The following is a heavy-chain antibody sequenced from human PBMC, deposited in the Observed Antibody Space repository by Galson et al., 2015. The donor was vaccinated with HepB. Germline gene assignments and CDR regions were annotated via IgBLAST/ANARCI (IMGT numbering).Heavy chain of an antibody. V-gene: IGHV3-30-3*01. CDR3: ARDRDAAVTYYYYGMDV. CDR1: GFTFSSYA. Sequence: SLRLSCAASGFTFSSYAMHWVRQAPGKGLEWVAVISYDGSNKYYADSVKGRFTITRDNSKNTQYLQMNSLRAEDTAVYYCARDRDAAVTYYYYGMDVWGQGTTVTVSS. J-gene: IGHJ6*02. CDR2: ISYDGSNK. D-gene: IGHD4-11*01.